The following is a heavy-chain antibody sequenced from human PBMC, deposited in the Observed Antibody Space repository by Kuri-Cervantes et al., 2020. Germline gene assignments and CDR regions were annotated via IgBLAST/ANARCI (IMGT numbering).Heavy chain of an antibody. CDR3: ARSYGDYDYYYYYMDV. CDR2: IWYDGSNK. CDR1: GITFSSYG. V-gene: IGHV3-33*01. Sequence: GESLKISCAASGITFSSYGMHWVRQAPGKGLEWVAVIWYDGSNKYYADSVKGRFTISRDNSKNTLYLQMNSLRAEDTAVYYCARSYGDYDYYYYYMDVWGKGTTVTVSS. D-gene: IGHD4-17*01. J-gene: IGHJ6*03.